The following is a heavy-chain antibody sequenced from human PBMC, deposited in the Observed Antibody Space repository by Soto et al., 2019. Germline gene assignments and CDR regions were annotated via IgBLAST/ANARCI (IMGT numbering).Heavy chain of an antibody. Sequence: QVQLVQSGAEVKKPGASVKVSCKASGYTFTSYGISWVRQAPGQGLEWMGWISAYNGNTNYAQKLQGRVTMTTDTSTSTAYMELRRLRSDDTAVYYCARDGDIVVVVAATRGFGDAFDIWGQGTMVTVSS. V-gene: IGHV1-18*01. D-gene: IGHD2-15*01. J-gene: IGHJ3*02. CDR1: GYTFTSYG. CDR2: ISAYNGNT. CDR3: ARDGDIVVVVAATRGFGDAFDI.